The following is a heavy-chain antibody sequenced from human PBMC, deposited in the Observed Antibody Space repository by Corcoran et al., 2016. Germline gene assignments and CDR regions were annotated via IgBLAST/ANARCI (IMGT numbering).Heavy chain of an antibody. CDR3: ARQSFAYGKTDY. D-gene: IGHD4-17*01. Sequence: QLQLHESGPGLVEPSETLSLTCTVSGDSISSNTYYWGWIRQPPGKGLEWIGSVYYTETTNYNPSLKSRVTISVDTSKNQFSLKLTSVTAADTAVYYCARQSFAYGKTDYWGQGTLVTVSS. J-gene: IGHJ4*02. V-gene: IGHV4-39*01. CDR1: GDSISSNTYY. CDR2: VYYTETT.